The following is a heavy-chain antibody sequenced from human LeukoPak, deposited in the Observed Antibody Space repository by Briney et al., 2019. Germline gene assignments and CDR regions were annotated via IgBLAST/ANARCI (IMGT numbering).Heavy chain of an antibody. Sequence: GGSLRLSCAASGFTFSRYAMHWVRQAPGKGLEWVAVISYDGSNEYYAESVKGRFTISRDSSENTLYLEMNSLRVEDTAVYYCARVGYYSSGPLSYFDYWGQGTLVTVSS. CDR3: ARVGYYSSGPLSYFDY. CDR2: ISYDGSNE. D-gene: IGHD3-10*01. V-gene: IGHV3-30-3*01. CDR1: GFTFSRYA. J-gene: IGHJ4*02.